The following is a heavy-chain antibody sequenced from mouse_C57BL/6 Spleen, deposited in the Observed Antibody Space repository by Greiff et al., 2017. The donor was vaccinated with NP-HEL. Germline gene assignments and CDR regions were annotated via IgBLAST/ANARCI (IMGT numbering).Heavy chain of an antibody. CDR2: IYPGSGST. D-gene: IGHD2-3*01. Sequence: LQESGAELVKPGASVKMSCKASGYTFTSYWITWVKQRPGQGLEWIGDIYPGSGSTNYNEKFKSKATLTVDTSSSTAYMQLSSLTSEDSAVYYCARNGYYSSYWGQGTLVTVSA. CDR1: GYTFTSYW. CDR3: ARNGYYSSY. V-gene: IGHV1-55*01. J-gene: IGHJ3*01.